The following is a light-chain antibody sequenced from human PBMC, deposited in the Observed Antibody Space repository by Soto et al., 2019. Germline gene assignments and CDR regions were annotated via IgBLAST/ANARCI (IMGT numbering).Light chain of an antibody. CDR1: QSVSSN. V-gene: IGKV3-15*01. J-gene: IGKJ1*01. Sequence: EIVMTQSPDTLSVSTGERGTLSCRASQSVSSNLAWYQHKPGQAPRLLIYGASTRATGIPGRFSGSGSGTEFTLTISSLQSEDFAVYYCQQYNKWPRTLGQGTKVEIK. CDR3: QQYNKWPRT. CDR2: GAS.